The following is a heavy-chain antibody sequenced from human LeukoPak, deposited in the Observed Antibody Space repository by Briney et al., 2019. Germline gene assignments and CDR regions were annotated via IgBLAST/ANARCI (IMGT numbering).Heavy chain of an antibody. D-gene: IGHD6-13*01. V-gene: IGHV3-7*01. CDR3: ARAEGGAAALDF. CDR1: GFTFSNYW. CDR2: IKQDGSEK. J-gene: IGHJ4*02. Sequence: GGSLRLSCAASGFTFSNYWMTWVRQAPGKGLELVANIKQDGSEKYYVDSVKGRITISRDNAKNTLYLQMNSLRAEDTAVYYCARAEGGAAALDFWGQGTLVTVSS.